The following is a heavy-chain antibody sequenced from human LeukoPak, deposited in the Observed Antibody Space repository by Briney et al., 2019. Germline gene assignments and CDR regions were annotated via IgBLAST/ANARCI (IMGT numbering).Heavy chain of an antibody. Sequence: SETLSLTCTVSGGSISSTNYYWGWIRQPPGKGLEWIGSIYYSGSTYYNPSLKSRVTISVDTSKNQFSLKLSSVTAADTAVYYCARVCSSGPGTIYYYMDVWGKGTTVTVSS. J-gene: IGHJ6*03. CDR2: IYYSGST. CDR1: GGSISSTNYY. CDR3: ARVCSSGPGTIYYYMDV. V-gene: IGHV4-39*07. D-gene: IGHD6-19*01.